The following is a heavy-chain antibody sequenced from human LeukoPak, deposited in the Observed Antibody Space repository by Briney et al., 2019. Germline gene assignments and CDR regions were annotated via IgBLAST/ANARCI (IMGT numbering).Heavy chain of an antibody. CDR1: GFTFNKYW. CDR3: ARGASSGHYVSGDY. CDR2: ISFDAATT. V-gene: IGHV3-74*01. J-gene: IGHJ4*02. Sequence: VGSLRLSCAASGFTFNKYWVHWVRQAPGKGLVWVSRISFDAATTSYADSVKGRFTISRDNVKNTVSLQMNSLRAEDTAIYYCARGASSGHYVSGDYWGQGTLVTVPA. D-gene: IGHD3-22*01.